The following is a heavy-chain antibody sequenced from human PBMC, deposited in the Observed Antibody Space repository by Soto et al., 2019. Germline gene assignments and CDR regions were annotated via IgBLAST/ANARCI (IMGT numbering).Heavy chain of an antibody. V-gene: IGHV1-69*08. CDR1: GGTFSSYT. D-gene: IGHD6-13*01. CDR2: IIPILGIA. J-gene: IGHJ4*02. CDR3: ARDQGDGSSWCDY. Sequence: QVQLVQSGAEVKKPGSSVKVSCKASGGTFSSYTISWVRQAPGQGLEWMGRIIPILGIANYAQKFQGRVTTTADKSTSTAYMGLSSLRSEDTAVYYCARDQGDGSSWCDYWGKRPLVTVSS.